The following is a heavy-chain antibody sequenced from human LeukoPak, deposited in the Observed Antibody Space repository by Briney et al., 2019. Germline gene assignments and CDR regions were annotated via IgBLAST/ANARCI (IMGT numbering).Heavy chain of an antibody. Sequence: GGSLRLSCAASGFTFSSYGMHWVRRAPGKGLEWVAFIRYDGSNKYYADSVKGRFTISRDNSKNTLYLQMNSLRAEDTAVYYCAKAMVSSRRKEGSTIDYWGQGTLVTVSS. V-gene: IGHV3-30*02. CDR2: IRYDGSNK. CDR3: AKAMVSSRRKEGSTIDY. CDR1: GFTFSSYG. J-gene: IGHJ4*02. D-gene: IGHD5/OR15-5a*01.